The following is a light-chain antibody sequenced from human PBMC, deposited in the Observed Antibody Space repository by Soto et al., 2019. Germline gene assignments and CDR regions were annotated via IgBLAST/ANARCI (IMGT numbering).Light chain of an antibody. CDR2: DNN. V-gene: IGLV1-51*01. Sequence: QSVLTQPPSVSAAPGQTVTISCSGSSSNIGNNYVSWYQHLPGTAPQVLIYDNNKRSSGIPDRFSGSKSGTSATLAISGLQTGDEADYHCVTWDSGMSEVVFGAGTKLTVL. CDR1: SSNIGNNY. J-gene: IGLJ2*01. CDR3: VTWDSGMSEVV.